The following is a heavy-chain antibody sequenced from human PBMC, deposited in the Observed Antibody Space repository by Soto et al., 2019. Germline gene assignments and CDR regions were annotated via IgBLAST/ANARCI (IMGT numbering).Heavy chain of an antibody. V-gene: IGHV1-18*01. CDR1: GYTFTSYG. D-gene: IGHD3-10*01. CDR3: ARGIGGWFGVAYYYGMDV. Sequence: QVQLVQSGAEVKKPGASVKVSCKASGYTFTSYGISWVRQAPGQGLEWMGWISPYNGNTNYAQKLQGRVTMTTDTSTSTAYRDLRSLRSDDTAVYYCARGIGGWFGVAYYYGMDVWGQGTTVTVSS. J-gene: IGHJ6*02. CDR2: ISPYNGNT.